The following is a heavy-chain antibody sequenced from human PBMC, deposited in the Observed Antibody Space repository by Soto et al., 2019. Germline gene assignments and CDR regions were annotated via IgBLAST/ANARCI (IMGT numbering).Heavy chain of an antibody. V-gene: IGHV4-34*01. D-gene: IGHD3-3*01. CDR3: ARGREIFGAVTPFEY. Sequence: LSLTCAVYGAPFSGYYWTWIRQPPGKGLEWIGEINHTGSTKYNPSLKSRVTISLDTSKNQFSLSLRSVTAADTAVYYCARGREIFGAVTPFEYWGQGTQVTVSS. J-gene: IGHJ4*02. CDR1: GAPFSGYY. CDR2: INHTGST.